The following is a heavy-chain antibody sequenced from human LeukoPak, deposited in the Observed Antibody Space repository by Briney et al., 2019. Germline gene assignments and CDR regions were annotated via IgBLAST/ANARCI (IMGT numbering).Heavy chain of an antibody. D-gene: IGHD4-17*01. Sequence: SVKVSCKASGGSFNNHAISWVRQAPGQGLEWMGRIIPIVDIPNYAQQFQGRVTITADKSTTTAHMELSSLRSEDTAVYYCARDTNGDYVPADNWGQGTLVTVSA. CDR1: GGSFNNHA. CDR3: ARDTNGDYVPADN. J-gene: IGHJ4*02. CDR2: IIPIVDIP. V-gene: IGHV1-69*04.